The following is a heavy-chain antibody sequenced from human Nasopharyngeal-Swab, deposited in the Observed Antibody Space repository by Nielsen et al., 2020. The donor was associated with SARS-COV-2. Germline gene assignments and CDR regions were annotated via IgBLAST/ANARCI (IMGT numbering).Heavy chain of an antibody. V-gene: IGHV3-74*01. CDR1: GFTFSSYW. Sequence: GESLKISCAASGFTFSSYWMHWVRQAPGKGLVWVSRINSDGSSTSCADSVKGRFTISRDNAKNTLYLQMNSLRAEDTAVYYCARDGRDYYDSSGYYPDYWGQGTLVTVSS. CDR2: INSDGSST. CDR3: ARDGRDYYDSSGYYPDY. J-gene: IGHJ4*02. D-gene: IGHD3-22*01.